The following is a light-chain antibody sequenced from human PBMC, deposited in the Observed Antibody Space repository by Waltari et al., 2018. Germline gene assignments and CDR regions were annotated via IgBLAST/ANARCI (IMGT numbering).Light chain of an antibody. V-gene: IGKV1-39*01. Sequence: IQITQSPSSLSASVGDSVTITCRASQSISGYLNWYQQKSGKAPKLLIYAAYTLLSGVPSRFRGSGSGTVFTLTITSLQPDDFATYYCQQSYNPLYTFGQGTKLEIE. CDR2: AAY. J-gene: IGKJ2*01. CDR3: QQSYNPLYT. CDR1: QSISGY.